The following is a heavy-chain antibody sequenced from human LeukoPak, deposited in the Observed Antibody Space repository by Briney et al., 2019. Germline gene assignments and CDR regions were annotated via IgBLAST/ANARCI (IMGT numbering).Heavy chain of an antibody. D-gene: IGHD1/OR15-1a*01. J-gene: IGHJ3*01. V-gene: IGHV1-2*02. Sequence: ASVKVSCKASGYTFTDYYMHWVRQAPGRELDWVGWINPTSGATNYAQKFQGRVTMTRDTSNNTSYMELSSLRSDDTAVYYCAREFRTSTWSFDAFDLWGQGTMVTVSA. CDR3: AREFRTSTWSFDAFDL. CDR1: GYTFTDYY. CDR2: INPTSGAT.